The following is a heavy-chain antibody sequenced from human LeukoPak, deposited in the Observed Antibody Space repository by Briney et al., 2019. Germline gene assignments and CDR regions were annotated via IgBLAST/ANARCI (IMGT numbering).Heavy chain of an antibody. CDR1: GGSISSYY. CDR3: ARDHTETSSLNFRNYYYYGMDI. V-gene: IGHV4-4*07. J-gene: IGHJ6*02. D-gene: IGHD4-4*01. CDR2: IYTSGST. Sequence: SETLSLTCTVSGGSISSYYWSWIRQPAGKGLEWIGRIYTSGSTNYNPSLTSRVTMSVDTSKNQFSLKLSSVTAADTAIYYCARDHTETSSLNFRNYYYYGMDIWGQGTTVIVSS.